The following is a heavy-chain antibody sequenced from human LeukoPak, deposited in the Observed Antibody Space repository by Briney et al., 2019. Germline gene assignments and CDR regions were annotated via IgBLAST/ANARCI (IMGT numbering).Heavy chain of an antibody. CDR2: VYYSGST. D-gene: IGHD6-13*01. J-gene: IGHJ2*01. Sequence: PSETLSLTCTVSGGSISSYYWSWIRQPPGNRLEWIGYVYYSGSTDYNPSLKSRVTISVDTSKNQFSLKLTSVTAADTAVYYCARGEPRIARPGAPPFDLWGRGTLVTVSS. CDR3: ARGEPRIARPGAPPFDL. V-gene: IGHV4-59*01. CDR1: GGSISSYY.